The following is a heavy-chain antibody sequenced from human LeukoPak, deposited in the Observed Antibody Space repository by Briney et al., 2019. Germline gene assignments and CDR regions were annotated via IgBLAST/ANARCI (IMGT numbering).Heavy chain of an antibody. J-gene: IGHJ5*02. V-gene: IGHV1-18*01. CDR3: ARDRCSSTSCYTELGFDP. CDR1: GFTFSNYG. Sequence: ASVKVSCKASGFTFSNYGINWVRQAPGQGLEWMGWISGYNGNTKYAQKFQGRVTMTTDTSTSTAYTELSSLRSEDTAVYYCARDRCSSTSCYTELGFDPWGQGTLVTVSS. D-gene: IGHD2-2*02. CDR2: ISGYNGNT.